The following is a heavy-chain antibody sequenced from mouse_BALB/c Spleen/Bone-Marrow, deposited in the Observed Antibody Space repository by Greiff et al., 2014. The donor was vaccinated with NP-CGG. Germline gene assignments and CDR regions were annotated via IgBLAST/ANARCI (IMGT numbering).Heavy chain of an antibody. CDR2: INPSTGYT. D-gene: IGHD4-1*01. Sequence: QVQLQQSGAELAKPGASVKMSCKASGYTFTSYWMHWVKQRPGQGLEWIGYINPSTGYTDYNQKFEDKATLTADKSSSTAYMQLSSLTSEDSAVYYCARRLNWDWFAYWGQGTPVTVSA. J-gene: IGHJ3*01. V-gene: IGHV1-7*01. CDR1: GYTFTSYW. CDR3: ARRLNWDWFAY.